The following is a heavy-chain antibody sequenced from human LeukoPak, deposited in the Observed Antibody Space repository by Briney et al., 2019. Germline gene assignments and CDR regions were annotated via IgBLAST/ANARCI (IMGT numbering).Heavy chain of an antibody. CDR1: GDSISSYY. V-gene: IGHV4-59*12. CDR2: MYYSGST. J-gene: IGHJ4*02. D-gene: IGHD5-18*01. Sequence: SETLSLTCTGSGDSISSYYWSWIRQPPGKGLEWIGYMYYSGSTNYNPSLKSRVTISVDTSKNQFSLKLSSVTAADTAVYYCARATAMVSHCDYWGQGTLVTVSS. CDR3: ARATAMVSHCDY.